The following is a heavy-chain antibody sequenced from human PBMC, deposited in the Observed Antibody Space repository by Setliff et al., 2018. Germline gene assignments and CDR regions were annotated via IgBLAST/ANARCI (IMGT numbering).Heavy chain of an antibody. CDR3: ARGHCTTISCFLDH. D-gene: IGHD2-8*01. CDR1: GFTFDDYG. Sequence: GGSLRLSCAASGFTFDDYGMSWVRQAPGKGLEWVSGIRAGSDNIAYADSVKGRFTISRDNAKNSLYLQLDSLRPDDTAFYYCARGHCTTISCFLDHWGQGIMVTVSS. V-gene: IGHV3-9*01. J-gene: IGHJ4*02. CDR2: IRAGSDNI.